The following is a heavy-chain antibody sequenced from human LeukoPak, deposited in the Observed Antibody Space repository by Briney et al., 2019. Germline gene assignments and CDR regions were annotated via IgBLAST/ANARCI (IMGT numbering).Heavy chain of an antibody. V-gene: IGHV3-20*04. CDR2: INWNGRNT. D-gene: IGHD1-26*01. J-gene: IGHJ4*02. Sequence: PGGSLRLSCAASGFILDDYGMNWVRQAPGKGLEWVSSINWNGRNTAYVDSVKGRFTISRDNAKTSLYLQMNSLRAEDAALYFCASAPKWELPATPFDSWGQGTLVTVSS. CDR3: ASAPKWELPATPFDS. CDR1: GFILDDYG.